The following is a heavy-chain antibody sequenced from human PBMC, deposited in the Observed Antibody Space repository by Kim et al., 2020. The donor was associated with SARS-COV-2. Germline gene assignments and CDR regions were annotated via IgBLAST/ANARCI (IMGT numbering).Heavy chain of an antibody. D-gene: IGHD3-10*01. CDR3: ARDQPIYYYGSGSYYNGYWYFDL. CDR1: GYTFTSYG. V-gene: IGHV1-18*01. J-gene: IGHJ2*01. CDR2: ISDYNGNT. Sequence: ASVKVSCKASGYTFTSYGISWVRQAPGQGLEWMGWISDYNGNTNYAQKLQGRVTMTTERSTRTAYMELRSLRSDETAGYYCARDQPIYYYGSGSYYNGYWYFDLWGRGTLVTVSS.